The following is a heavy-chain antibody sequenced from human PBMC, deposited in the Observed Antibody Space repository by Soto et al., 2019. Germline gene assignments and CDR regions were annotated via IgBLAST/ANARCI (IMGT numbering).Heavy chain of an antibody. J-gene: IGHJ5*01. Sequence: SETLSLTCSGSGYSIRISKWWICVRESPGRGLEWIGDIYHSGATNYNPSLKSRLTMSVDKSKNEFSMKLVSVTAADTAISFCARDKSTMEGDNQFDSWGPGNMVAVSS. CDR1: GYSIRISKW. CDR3: ARDKSTMEGDNQFDS. CDR2: IYHSGAT. V-gene: IGHV4-4*02. D-gene: IGHD3-3*01.